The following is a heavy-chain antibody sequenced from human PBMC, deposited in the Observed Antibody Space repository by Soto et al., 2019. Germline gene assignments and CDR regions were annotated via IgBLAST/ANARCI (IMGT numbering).Heavy chain of an antibody. V-gene: IGHV3-74*01. D-gene: IGHD7-27*01. CDR2: INSDGSST. CDR1: GFTFSSYW. J-gene: IGHJ4*02. CDR3: ASSLLTPFDY. Sequence: VQLVESGGGLVQPGGSLRLSCAASGFTFSSYWMHWVRQTPGTGMVWVSRINSDGSSTFYADSVKGRFTISRDNAKNMLYLQMNSLRAEDTGVYHCASSLLTPFDYWGQGPLVTVSS.